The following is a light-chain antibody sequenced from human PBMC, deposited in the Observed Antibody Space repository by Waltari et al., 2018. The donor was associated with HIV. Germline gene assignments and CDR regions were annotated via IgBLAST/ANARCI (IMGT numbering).Light chain of an antibody. CDR2: DVS. CDR1: SSDVGGYSY. V-gene: IGLV2-8*01. Sequence: QSALSQPPSASVSPGQSVTISCTGNSSDVGGYSYVSWYQQHPGKAPKLMIYDVSKRPPGGPDRFYCSKSGNAASLTVSVLQAEDEADYYCSSYAGSNNVIFGGGTKLTVL. J-gene: IGLJ2*01. CDR3: SSYAGSNNVI.